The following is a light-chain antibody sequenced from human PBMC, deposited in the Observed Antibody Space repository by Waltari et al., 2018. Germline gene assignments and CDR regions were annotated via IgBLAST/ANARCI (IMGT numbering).Light chain of an antibody. CDR2: RAS. Sequence: DIQMTQSPSSLSASVGDTVTITCQASQGIANNLNWYQQKPGKAPKLLIYRASSLQSGIPSRFSGTGSWTHFTLTISSLQPEDFATYYCQQGYSYPFTFGPGTKLDIK. CDR3: QQGYSYPFT. V-gene: IGKV1-16*01. J-gene: IGKJ3*01. CDR1: QGIANN.